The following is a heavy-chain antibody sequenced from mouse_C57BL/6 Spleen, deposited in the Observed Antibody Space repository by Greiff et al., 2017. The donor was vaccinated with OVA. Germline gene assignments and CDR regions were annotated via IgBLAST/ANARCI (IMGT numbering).Heavy chain of an antibody. D-gene: IGHD3-2*02. CDR3: TRRGLGSVLYYFDY. J-gene: IGHJ2*01. CDR2: IDPETGGT. Sequence: QVQLKQSGAELVRPGASVTLSCKASGYTFTDYEMHWVKQTPVHGLEWIGAIDPETGGTAYNQKFKGKAILTADKSSSTAYMELRSLTSEDSAVYYCTRRGLGSVLYYFDYWGQGTTLTVSS. CDR1: GYTFTDYE. V-gene: IGHV1-15*01.